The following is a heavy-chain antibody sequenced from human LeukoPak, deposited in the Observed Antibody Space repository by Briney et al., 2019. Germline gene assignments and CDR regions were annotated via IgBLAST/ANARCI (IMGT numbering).Heavy chain of an antibody. CDR2: TYYRSKWYY. Sequence: SQTLSLTCAISGDSVSSNSAAWSWVRQSPSRGLEWLGRTYYRSKWYYDYAVSVKSRITINPDTSKNQFSLQLNSVTPENTAVYYCARGATAYFDYWGQGTLVTVSS. CDR1: GDSVSSNSAA. CDR3: ARGATAYFDY. V-gene: IGHV6-1*01. D-gene: IGHD5-12*01. J-gene: IGHJ4*02.